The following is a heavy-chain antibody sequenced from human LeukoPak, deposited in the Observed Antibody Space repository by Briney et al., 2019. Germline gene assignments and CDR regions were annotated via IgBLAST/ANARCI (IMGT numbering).Heavy chain of an antibody. V-gene: IGHV3-7*01. CDR2: IKQDGSEK. CDR3: ARLGVFLASGWLFDY. D-gene: IGHD6-19*01. Sequence: GGSLRLSCAASGFTFSSYWMSWVRQAPGKGLEWVANIKQDGSEKYYVDSVKGRFTISRDNAKNSLYLQMNSLRAEDTAVYYCARLGVFLASGWLFDYWGQGTLVTVSS. J-gene: IGHJ4*02. CDR1: GFTFSSYW.